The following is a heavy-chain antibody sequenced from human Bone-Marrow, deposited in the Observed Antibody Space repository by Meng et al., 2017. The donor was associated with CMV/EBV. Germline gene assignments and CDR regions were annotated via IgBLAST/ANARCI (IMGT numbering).Heavy chain of an antibody. D-gene: IGHD6-19*01. CDR1: GVTVSPYW. Sequence: ASGVTVSPYWMQWGRQAPGKGLVWLSRISSDGSSTTDADSVKGRFTISRDNAKNTLYLQMDGLRAEDTAVYYCARDADSSGWYDLDYWGQGTLVTVSS. CDR2: ISSDGSST. J-gene: IGHJ4*02. V-gene: IGHV3-74*01. CDR3: ARDADSSGWYDLDY.